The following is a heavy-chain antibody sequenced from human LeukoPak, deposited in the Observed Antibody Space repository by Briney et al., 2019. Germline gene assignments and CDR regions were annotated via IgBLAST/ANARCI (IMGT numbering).Heavy chain of an antibody. D-gene: IGHD1-26*01. CDR2: INPNSGGT. V-gene: IGHV1-2*02. CDR1: GYTFTGYY. CDR3: AREGTDGSYYGFDY. Sequence: GASVKVSCKASGYTFTGYYMHWVRQAPGQGLEWMGWINPNSGGTNYAQKFQGRVTMTRDTSISTAYMELSRLRSDDTAVNYCAREGTDGSYYGFDYWGQGTLVTVSS. J-gene: IGHJ4*02.